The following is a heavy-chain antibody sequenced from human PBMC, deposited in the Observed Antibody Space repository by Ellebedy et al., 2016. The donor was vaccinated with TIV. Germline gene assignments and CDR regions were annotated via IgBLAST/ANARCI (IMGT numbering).Heavy chain of an antibody. CDR2: ISSSSSTI. Sequence: GESLKISXAASGFTFSSYSMNWVRQAPGKGLEWVSYISSSSSTIYYADSVKGRFTISRDNAKNSLYLQMNSLRAEDTAVYYCAASAMYYYDSSGYYDYWGQGTLVTVSS. D-gene: IGHD3-22*01. J-gene: IGHJ4*02. CDR3: AASAMYYYDSSGYYDY. V-gene: IGHV3-48*04. CDR1: GFTFSSYS.